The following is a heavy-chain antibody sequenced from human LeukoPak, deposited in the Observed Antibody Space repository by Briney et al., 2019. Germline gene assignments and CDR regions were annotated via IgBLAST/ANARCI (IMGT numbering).Heavy chain of an antibody. Sequence: GGSLRLSCAASGFTFSSYSMSWVRQAPGKGLEWVSAISGSGGSTYYADSVKGRFTISRDNSKNTLYLQMNSLRAEDTAVYYCAKDGLHSQLSSGPKVHWGQGTLVTVSS. J-gene: IGHJ4*02. CDR3: AKDGLHSQLSSGPKVH. CDR1: GFTFSSYS. V-gene: IGHV3-23*01. D-gene: IGHD6-19*01. CDR2: ISGSGGST.